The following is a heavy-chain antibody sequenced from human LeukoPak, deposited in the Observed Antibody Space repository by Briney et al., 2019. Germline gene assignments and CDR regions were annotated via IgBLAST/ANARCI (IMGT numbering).Heavy chain of an antibody. CDR3: ARELISYGGNSAVTRNFDY. J-gene: IGHJ4*02. Sequence: GASVKVSCKASGYTFTSYDINWVRQATGQGLEWMGWMNPNSGNTSYAQKFQGRVTMTRDMSTSTVYMELSSLRSEDTAVYYCARELISYGGNSAVTRNFDYWGQGTLVTVSS. CDR1: GYTFTSYD. CDR2: MNPNSGNT. V-gene: IGHV1-8*02. D-gene: IGHD4-23*01.